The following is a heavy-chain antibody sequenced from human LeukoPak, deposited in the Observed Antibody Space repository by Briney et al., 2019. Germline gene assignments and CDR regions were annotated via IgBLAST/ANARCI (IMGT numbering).Heavy chain of an antibody. CDR2: ITPPHGIA. J-gene: IGHJ5*02. V-gene: IGHV1-69*02. Sequence: SVNVSCKASGYTFSGHYMHWVRQAPGQGLEWMGRITPPHGIANYAQNFQRRVTISADKSTSTAYMELSSLRSDDTAVYYCARRRPGDSSGYVDHWGQGTLVTVSS. CDR1: GYTFSGHY. D-gene: IGHD3-22*01. CDR3: ARRRPGDSSGYVDH.